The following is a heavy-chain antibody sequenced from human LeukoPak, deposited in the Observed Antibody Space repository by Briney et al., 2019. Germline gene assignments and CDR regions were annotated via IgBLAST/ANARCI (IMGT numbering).Heavy chain of an antibody. J-gene: IGHJ4*02. CDR3: ARGYSSSWSPSGY. Sequence: GGSLRLSCAASGFTLSSYGMHWVRQAPGKGLEWVAVIWYDGSNKYYADSVKGRFTISRDNSKNTLYLQMNSLRAEDTAVYYCARGYSSSWSPSGYWGQGTLVTVSS. CDR1: GFTLSSYG. V-gene: IGHV3-33*01. D-gene: IGHD6-13*01. CDR2: IWYDGSNK.